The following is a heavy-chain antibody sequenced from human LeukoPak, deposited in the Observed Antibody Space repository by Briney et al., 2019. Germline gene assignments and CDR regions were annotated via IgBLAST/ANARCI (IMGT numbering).Heavy chain of an antibody. J-gene: IGHJ4*02. CDR3: ARVGDIVVIPAAIGMYYFDY. CDR1: GFTFSDYY. Sequence: GGSLRLSCAASGFTFSDYYMSWIRQAPGKGLEWVSYISSSGSTIYYADSVKGRFTISRDNAKNSPYLQMNSLRAEDTAVYYCARVGDIVVIPAAIGMYYFDYWGQGTLVTVSS. CDR2: ISSSGSTI. D-gene: IGHD2-2*01. V-gene: IGHV3-11*01.